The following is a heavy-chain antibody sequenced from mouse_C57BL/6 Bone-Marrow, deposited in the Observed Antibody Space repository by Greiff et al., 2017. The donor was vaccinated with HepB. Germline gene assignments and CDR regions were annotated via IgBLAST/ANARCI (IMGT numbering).Heavy chain of an antibody. V-gene: IGHV3-6*01. D-gene: IGHD3-1*01. CDR2: ISYDGSN. J-gene: IGHJ3*01. CDR1: GYSITSGYY. CDR3: ARALGGFAY. Sequence: EVKLMESGPGLVKPSQSLSLTCSVTGYSITSGYYWNWIRQFPGNKLEWMGYISYDGSNNYNPSLKNRISITRDTSKNQFFLKLNSVTTEDTATYYCARALGGFAYWGQGTLVTVSA.